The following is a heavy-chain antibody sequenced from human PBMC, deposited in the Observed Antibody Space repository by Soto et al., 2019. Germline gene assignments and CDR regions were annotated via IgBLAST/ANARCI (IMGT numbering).Heavy chain of an antibody. CDR2: THYSGST. J-gene: IGHJ6*03. V-gene: IGHV4-39*01. CDR3: ARVNYYFWSGYNRYYYYVMAF. Sequence: PSLTSPVSGVSSSSSSYCWGWIRTTPGKGLEWIASTHYSGSTYYNPSLKSRVTISVDTSKNQFSLKLSSVTAADTAVYYCARVNYYFWSGYNRYYYYVMAFLVNRTTVIVS. CDR1: GVSSSSSSYC. D-gene: IGHD3-3*01.